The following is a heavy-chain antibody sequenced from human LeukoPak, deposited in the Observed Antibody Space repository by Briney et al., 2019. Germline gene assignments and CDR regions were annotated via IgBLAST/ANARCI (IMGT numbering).Heavy chain of an antibody. CDR1: VGSITSSSYY. V-gene: IGHV4-39*02. CDR3: ARDSPGATAYYYYMDV. CDR2: IFHSGST. D-gene: IGHD1-26*01. Sequence: SETLSLTCTVSVGSITSSSYYWVWIRQPPGKGLEWIGSIFHSGSTYYNASLKSRVTISVDTSRNQFSLKLSSVTAADTAVYYCARDSPGATAYYYYMDVWGKGTTVTVSS. J-gene: IGHJ6*03.